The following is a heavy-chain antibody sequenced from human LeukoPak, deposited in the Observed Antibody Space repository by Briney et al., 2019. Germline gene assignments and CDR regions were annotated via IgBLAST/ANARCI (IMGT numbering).Heavy chain of an antibody. CDR2: IRYDGSHQ. Sequence: GGSLRLSCVASGFTFSSYGMHWVRQAPGKGLEWVAFIRYDGSHQYYADSVKGRVTISRDNSKNTLYLQMNSLRPEDTAVYYCAKDSVGGQNWFDPWGQGTLVTVSS. CDR3: AKDSVGGQNWFDP. J-gene: IGHJ5*02. V-gene: IGHV3-30*02. D-gene: IGHD2-15*01. CDR1: GFTFSSYG.